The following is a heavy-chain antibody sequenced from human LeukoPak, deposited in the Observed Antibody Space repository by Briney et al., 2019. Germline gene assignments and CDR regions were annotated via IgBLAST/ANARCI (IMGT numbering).Heavy chain of an antibody. CDR2: IYHSGST. J-gene: IGHJ5*02. D-gene: IGHD3-16*01. CDR1: GGSISSGGYS. Sequence: PSQTLSLTCAVSGGSISSGGYSWSWVRQPPGKGLEWIGYIYHSGSTYYNPSLKSRVTISVDRSKNQFSLKLSSVTAADTAVYYCARGPFHYDYAWGSRNWFDPWGQGTLVTVSS. V-gene: IGHV4-30-2*01. CDR3: ARGPFHYDYAWGSRNWFDP.